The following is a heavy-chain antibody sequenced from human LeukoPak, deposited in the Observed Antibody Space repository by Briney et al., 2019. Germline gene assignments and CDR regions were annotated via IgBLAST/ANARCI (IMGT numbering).Heavy chain of an antibody. J-gene: IGHJ4*02. CDR2: ISASGGNS. D-gene: IGHD1-26*01. V-gene: IGHV3-23*01. Sequence: GSLRLPCEASGFTFSDSAMSWVRQASGRGLEWVSLISASGGNSYYADSVKGRFTVSRDSSKNTLHLQMNSLRAEDTAVYYCARDIELSCWGQGTLVTVSS. CDR1: GFTFSDSA. CDR3: ARDIELSC.